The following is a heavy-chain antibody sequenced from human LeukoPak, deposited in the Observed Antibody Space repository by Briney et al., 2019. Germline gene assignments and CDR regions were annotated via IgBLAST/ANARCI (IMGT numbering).Heavy chain of an antibody. CDR2: NGLT. V-gene: IGHV1-18*01. D-gene: IGHD2-2*01. J-gene: IGHJ4*02. CDR3: ARILVVVPAARGYSFDY. Sequence: NGLTNYVQRLQGRVTMTTQTSKNTDYMEVRSLRSDDTAVYYCARILVVVPAARGYSFDYWGQGTLVTVSS.